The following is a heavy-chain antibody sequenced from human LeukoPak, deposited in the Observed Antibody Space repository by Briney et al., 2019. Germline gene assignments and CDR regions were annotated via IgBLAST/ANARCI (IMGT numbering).Heavy chain of an antibody. Sequence: PSETLSLTCVVYSGSFGGYYWSWIRQPPGKGLEWIGEINDSGSTNYNPSLKSRATISVDTSKNQFSLKLSSVTAADTAVYYCARNSAYSSSSGINLWSQGTLVTVSS. CDR1: SGSFGGYY. CDR2: INDSGST. CDR3: ARNSAYSSSSGINL. V-gene: IGHV4-34*01. J-gene: IGHJ4*02. D-gene: IGHD6-6*01.